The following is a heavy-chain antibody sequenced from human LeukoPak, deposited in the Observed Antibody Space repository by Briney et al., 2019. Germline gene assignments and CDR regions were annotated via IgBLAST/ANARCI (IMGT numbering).Heavy chain of an antibody. D-gene: IGHD3-22*01. V-gene: IGHV3-23*01. Sequence: GGSLRLSCAASGFTFSSYAMSWVRQAPGKGLEWVSAISSSGGSTYYADSVKGRSTISRDNSKNTLYLQMNSLRAEDTAVYYCAKVWDTYYYDSSGSFDYWGQGTLVTVSS. CDR1: GFTFSSYA. CDR2: ISSSGGST. J-gene: IGHJ4*02. CDR3: AKVWDTYYYDSSGSFDY.